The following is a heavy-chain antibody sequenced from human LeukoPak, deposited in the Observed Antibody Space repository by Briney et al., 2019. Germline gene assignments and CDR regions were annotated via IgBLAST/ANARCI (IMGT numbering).Heavy chain of an antibody. CDR2: ISAYNGHT. Sequence: ASVKVSCKASGYIFTSYGISWVRQAPGQGLEWMGWISAYNGHTNYAQKLQGRVTVSTDTSTSTAYMELRSLRSDDTAVYYCATGGRWELPRPYAFEIWGQGTMVTVSS. V-gene: IGHV1-18*01. CDR1: GYIFTSYG. D-gene: IGHD1-26*01. CDR3: ATGGRWELPRPYAFEI. J-gene: IGHJ3*02.